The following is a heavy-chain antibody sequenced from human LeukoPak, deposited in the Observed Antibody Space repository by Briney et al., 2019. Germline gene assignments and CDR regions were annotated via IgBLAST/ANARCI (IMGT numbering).Heavy chain of an antibody. CDR2: ISGSGVTT. V-gene: IGHV3-23*01. D-gene: IGHD6-19*01. CDR1: GFTSGNFA. Sequence: RRSLRLSCAASGFTSGNFAITWVRQAPGKGLEWVSGISGSGVTTYYADSVKGRFTISRDNSNSTLYLEMHSLRSEDTAVYYCAKTFLEQWLVDYWGQGTLVTVSS. CDR3: AKTFLEQWLVDY. J-gene: IGHJ4*02.